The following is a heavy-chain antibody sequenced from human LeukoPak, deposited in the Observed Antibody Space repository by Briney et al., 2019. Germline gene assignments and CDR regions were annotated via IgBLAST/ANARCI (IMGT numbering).Heavy chain of an antibody. J-gene: IGHJ4*02. D-gene: IGHD6-13*01. CDR3: ARRTYSSSWYNTPWGFDY. Sequence: SETLSLTCAVSGGSITTKNWWIWVRQPPGRGLEWIGEIYHTGSTNYHPSLKSRLTISRDKSKNQFSLKLSSVTAADTAVYYCARRTYSSSWYNTPWGFDYWGQGTLVTVSS. CDR1: GGSITTKNW. V-gene: IGHV4-4*02. CDR2: IYHTGST.